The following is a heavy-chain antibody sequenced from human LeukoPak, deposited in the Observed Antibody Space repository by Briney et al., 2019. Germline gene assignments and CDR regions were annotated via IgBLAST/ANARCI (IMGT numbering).Heavy chain of an antibody. CDR1: GFDLSTYD. V-gene: IGHV3-23*01. Sequence: GGSLRLSCAASGFDLSTYDMTWVRQAPGKGLEWVSTISASGGSTYDADSVKGRFTISRDNSKNTLYLQMNSLRAEDTAVYYCARGRGISSWYVDYWGQGTLVSVSS. J-gene: IGHJ4*02. CDR2: ISASGGST. CDR3: ARGRGISSWYVDY. D-gene: IGHD6-13*01.